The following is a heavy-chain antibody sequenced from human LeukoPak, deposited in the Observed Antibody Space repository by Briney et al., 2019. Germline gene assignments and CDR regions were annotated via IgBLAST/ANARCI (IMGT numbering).Heavy chain of an antibody. Sequence: GGSLRLSCAGSGFTFRIYAMSWVRQAPGKGLEWVSAISGSGGSTYYADSVKGRFTISRDNSKNTLYLQMNSLRVEDTAVYYCAKPPYGRDVYNCFDYWGQGTPVIVSS. CDR3: AKPPYGRDVYNCFDY. D-gene: IGHD5-24*01. V-gene: IGHV3-23*01. CDR2: ISGSGGST. J-gene: IGHJ4*02. CDR1: GFTFRIYA.